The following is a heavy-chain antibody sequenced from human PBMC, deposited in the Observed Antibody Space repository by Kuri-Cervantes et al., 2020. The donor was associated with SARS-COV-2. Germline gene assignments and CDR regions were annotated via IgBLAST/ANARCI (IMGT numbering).Heavy chain of an antibody. CDR1: GYTFTGYY. CDR2: INPNGGSS. Sequence: ASVKVSCKASGYTFTGYYMHWVRQAPGQGLEWMGTINPNGGSSDYAQRFQGRVTMTRDTSTSTVYMELSSLRSEDTAVYYCARDRTAASHWFDPWGQGTLVTVSS. CDR3: ARDRTAASHWFDP. D-gene: IGHD2-2*01. J-gene: IGHJ5*02. V-gene: IGHV1-46*01.